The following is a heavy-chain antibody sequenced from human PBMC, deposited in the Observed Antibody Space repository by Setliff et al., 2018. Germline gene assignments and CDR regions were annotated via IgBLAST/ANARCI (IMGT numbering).Heavy chain of an antibody. J-gene: IGHJ4*02. CDR2: IWDGGGNK. CDR3: ARTCSGSGCYAGLES. Sequence: GESLKISCAASGFTFSTYRMHWVRQAPGKGLEWVAVIWDGGGNKYHADSVKGRFTISRDNSKNTLYLQMNSLRPEDTAVYYCARTCSGSGCYAGLESWGQGTPVTVSS. CDR1: GFTFSTYR. V-gene: IGHV3-33*08. D-gene: IGHD2-15*01.